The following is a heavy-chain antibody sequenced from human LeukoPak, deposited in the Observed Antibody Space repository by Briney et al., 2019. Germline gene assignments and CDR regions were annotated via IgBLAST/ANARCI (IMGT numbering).Heavy chain of an antibody. D-gene: IGHD2-2*01. CDR2: INHSGST. Sequence: SETLSLTCTVSGGSTSSSNYYWSWIRQPPGKGLEWIGEINHSGSTNYNPSLKSRVTISVDTSKNQFSLKLSSVTAADTAVYYCARVVVPAIMRGYYYYGMDVWGQGTTVTVSS. V-gene: IGHV4-39*07. J-gene: IGHJ6*02. CDR3: ARVVVPAIMRGYYYYGMDV. CDR1: GGSTSSSNYY.